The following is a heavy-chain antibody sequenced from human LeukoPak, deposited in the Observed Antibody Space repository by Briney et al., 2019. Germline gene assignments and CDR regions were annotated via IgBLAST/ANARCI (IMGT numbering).Heavy chain of an antibody. CDR3: AKHTLLRGYSYGFDY. J-gene: IGHJ4*02. Sequence: PGGSLRLSCAASGFTVSSNYMSWVRQAPGKGLEWVSVIYSGGSTYYADSVKGRFTISRDNSKNTLYLQMNSLRAEDTAVYYCAKHTLLRGYSYGFDYWGQGTLVTVSS. V-gene: IGHV3-66*04. CDR2: IYSGGST. D-gene: IGHD5-18*01. CDR1: GFTVSSNY.